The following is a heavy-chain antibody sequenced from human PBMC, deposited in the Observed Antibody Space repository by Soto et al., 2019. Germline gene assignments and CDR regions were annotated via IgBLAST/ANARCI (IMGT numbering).Heavy chain of an antibody. J-gene: IGHJ6*02. CDR1: GGSFSGYY. D-gene: IGHD6-13*01. CDR3: AVIAAAWRRYYYYYGMDV. V-gene: IGHV4-34*01. CDR2: INHSGST. Sequence: PSETLSLTCADYGGSFSGYYWSWIRQPPGKGLEWIGEINHSGSTNYNPSLKSRVTISVDTSKNQFPLKLSSVTAADTAVYYCAVIAAAWRRYYYYYGMDVWGQGTTVTVSS.